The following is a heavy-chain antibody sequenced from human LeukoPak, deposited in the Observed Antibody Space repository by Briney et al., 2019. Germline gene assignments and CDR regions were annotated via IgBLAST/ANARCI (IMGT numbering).Heavy chain of an antibody. V-gene: IGHV4-38-2*01. J-gene: IGHJ4*02. D-gene: IGHD2-2*01. Sequence: MSSETLSLTCSVSGYSFTCGHYWGWIRQPPGKGLEWIANIYHTGSAHYNPSLKSRVTISVDTSKNQFSLKLSSVTAADTAVYYCARYCTSTTCILRGFDYWGQGTLVTVSS. CDR1: GYSFTCGHY. CDR2: IYHTGSA. CDR3: ARYCTSTTCILRGFDY.